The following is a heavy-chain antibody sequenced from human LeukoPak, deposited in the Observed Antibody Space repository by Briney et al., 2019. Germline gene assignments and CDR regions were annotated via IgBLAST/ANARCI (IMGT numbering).Heavy chain of an antibody. D-gene: IGHD3-3*01. CDR2: ISAYNGNT. CDR1: GGTFSSYA. CDR3: ARVATHPSYYDFWSGRY. V-gene: IGHV1-18*01. J-gene: IGHJ4*02. Sequence: ASVKVSCKASGGTFSSYAISWVRQAPGQGLEWVGWISAYNGNTDYAQKLQGRVTMTTDTSTSTAYMELRSLRSDDTAVYYCARVATHPSYYDFWSGRYWGQGTLVTVSS.